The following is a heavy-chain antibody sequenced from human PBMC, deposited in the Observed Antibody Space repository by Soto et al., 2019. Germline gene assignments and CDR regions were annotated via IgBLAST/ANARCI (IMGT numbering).Heavy chain of an antibody. V-gene: IGHV3-30*18. Sequence: QVQLVESGGGVGQPGRSLRLSCAASGFTFSNYAMHWVRQAPGKGLEWVALISYDGSYKYLADSVKGRFTISRDNSKNTVYLQMNSLRAEDTAVYYCAKKAAYCDSTICSIDYWGQGTLVTVSS. CDR3: AKKAAYCDSTICSIDY. CDR2: ISYDGSYK. J-gene: IGHJ4*02. CDR1: GFTFSNYA. D-gene: IGHD2-2*01.